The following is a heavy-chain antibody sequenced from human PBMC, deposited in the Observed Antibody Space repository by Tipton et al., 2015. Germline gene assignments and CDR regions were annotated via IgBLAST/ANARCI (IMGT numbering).Heavy chain of an antibody. Sequence: QSGAEVKKPGASVKVSCKASGYSFTDYYLHWMRQAPGQGLEWMGWINGNSGDTNYAQKFQGRVTMTRDTSINTAYMELSSLKSDDTAVFYCVRVAVTGTASFLHWGQGALVTVSS. CDR2: INGNSGDT. CDR3: VRVAVTGTASFLH. D-gene: IGHD6-19*01. J-gene: IGHJ1*01. CDR1: GYSFTDYY. V-gene: IGHV1-2*02.